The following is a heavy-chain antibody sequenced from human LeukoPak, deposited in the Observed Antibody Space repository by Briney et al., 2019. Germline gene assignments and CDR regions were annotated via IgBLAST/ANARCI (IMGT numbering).Heavy chain of an antibody. CDR2: IYHSGST. CDR1: GYSISSGYY. V-gene: IGHV4-38-2*02. CDR3: AREGIRDIVVIDAAMGVDNPYYMDV. Sequence: PSETLSLTRTVSGYSISSGYYWGWIRQPPGKGLEWIGSIYHSGSTYYNPSLKSRVTISVDTSKNQFSLKLSSVTAADTAVYFCAREGIRDIVVIDAAMGVDNPYYMDVWGKGTTVTVSS. J-gene: IGHJ6*03. D-gene: IGHD2-2*01.